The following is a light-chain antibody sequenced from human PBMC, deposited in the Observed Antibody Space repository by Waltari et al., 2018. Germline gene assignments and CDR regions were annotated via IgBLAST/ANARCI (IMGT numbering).Light chain of an antibody. CDR2: DNN. CDR3: ATWDSGLRVVL. J-gene: IGLJ3*02. CDR1: TSNIGNNY. Sequence: QSILTQPPSVSAAPGQKVSISCSGSTSNIGNNYVSWYQQLPGTAPKLFNFDNNHRPSGIPDRFSASKSGTSATLVITGLQTGDEADYSCATWDSGLRVVLFGGGTTLTVL. V-gene: IGLV1-51*01.